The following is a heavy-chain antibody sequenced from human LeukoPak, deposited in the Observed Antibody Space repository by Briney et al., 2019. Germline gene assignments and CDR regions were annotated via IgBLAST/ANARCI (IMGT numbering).Heavy chain of an antibody. J-gene: IGHJ5*02. CDR1: GGSISSSSNYY. CDR2: IYYSGST. V-gene: IGHV4-39*07. CDR3: ARARSGSGWYWFDP. Sequence: PSETLSLTCSVSGGSISSSSNYYWGWIRQPPGKGLEWIGSIYYSGSTYYNTSLKSLVTISVDTSKNQFSLKLSSVTAADTAVYYCARARSGSGWYWFDPWGQGTLVIVSS. D-gene: IGHD6-19*01.